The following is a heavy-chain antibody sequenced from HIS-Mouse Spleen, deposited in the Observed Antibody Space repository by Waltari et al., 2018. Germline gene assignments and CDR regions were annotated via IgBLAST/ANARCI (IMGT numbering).Heavy chain of an antibody. D-gene: IGHD3-16*01. CDR2: IYYSGST. CDR3: ATPRGAYDAFDI. V-gene: IGHV4-31*03. Sequence: QVQLQESGPGLVKPSQTLSLTCTVPGGSISSGGYYWSGIRQHPGKGLEWIGYIYYSGSTYYNPSLKSRVTISVDTSKNQFSLKLSSVTAADTAVYYCATPRGAYDAFDIWGQGTMVTVSS. CDR1: GGSISSGGYY. J-gene: IGHJ3*02.